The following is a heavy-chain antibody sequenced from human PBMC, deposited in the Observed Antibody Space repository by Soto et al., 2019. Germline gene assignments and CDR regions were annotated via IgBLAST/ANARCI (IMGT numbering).Heavy chain of an antibody. CDR2: ISAYHGNT. CDR3: ARANFRYSSSYTWFDP. D-gene: IGHD6-13*01. V-gene: IGHV1-18*01. Sequence: QVQLVQSGAEGKKPGASLKVSCKASGYTFTSYGITWVRQAPGQGLEWMGWISAYHGNTNYPQKLQGRVTMTTDTSTSTGDMELKSLRSNDTAVYYCARANFRYSSSYTWFDPWGQGALVPVSS. J-gene: IGHJ5*02. CDR1: GYTFTSYG.